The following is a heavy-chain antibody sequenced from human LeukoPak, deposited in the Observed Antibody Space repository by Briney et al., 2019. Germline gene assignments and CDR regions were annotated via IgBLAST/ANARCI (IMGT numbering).Heavy chain of an antibody. CDR3: ARDRGTWGKYCSSTSCYFSRFDP. Sequence: SETLSLTCTVSGGSISSSSYYWGWIRQPPGKGLEWIGSIYYSGSTYYNPSLKSRVTISVDTSKNQFSLKLSSVTAADTAVYYCARDRGTWGKYCSSTSCYFSRFDPWGQGTLVTVSS. D-gene: IGHD2-2*01. J-gene: IGHJ5*02. CDR2: IYYSGST. CDR1: GGSISSSSYY. V-gene: IGHV4-39*07.